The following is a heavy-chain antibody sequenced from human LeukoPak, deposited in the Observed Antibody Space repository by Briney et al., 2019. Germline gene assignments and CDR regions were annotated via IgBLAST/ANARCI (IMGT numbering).Heavy chain of an antibody. V-gene: IGHV4-39*01. J-gene: IGHJ4*02. CDR2: IYYSGST. CDR1: GGSISSSSYY. D-gene: IGHD6-19*01. Sequence: PSETLSLTCTVSGGSISSSSYYWGWIRQPPGKGLEWIGSIYYSGSTYYNPSLKSRVTISVDTSKNQFSLKLSSVTAADTAVYYCASLRPEGVAGTYWGQGTLVTVSS. CDR3: ASLRPEGVAGTY.